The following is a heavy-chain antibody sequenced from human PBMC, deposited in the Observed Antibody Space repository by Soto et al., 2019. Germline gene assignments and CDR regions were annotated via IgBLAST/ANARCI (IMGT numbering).Heavy chain of an antibody. J-gene: IGHJ5*02. CDR1: GYTFTRYG. CDR2: ISAYNGNT. V-gene: IGHV1-18*01. D-gene: IGHD6-13*01. Sequence: GASVTVYCKTSGYTFTRYGISWVRQAPGQGLEWMGWISAYNGNTNYAQKLQGRVTMTTDTSTSTAYMELRSLRSDDTAVYYRARGIAAAGTEGSWFDPWGQGTLVTVSS. CDR3: ARGIAAAGTEGSWFDP.